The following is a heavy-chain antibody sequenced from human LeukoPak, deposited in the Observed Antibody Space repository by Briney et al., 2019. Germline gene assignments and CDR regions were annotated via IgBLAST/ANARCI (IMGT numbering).Heavy chain of an antibody. CDR2: IRYTSET. Sequence: GGSLRLSCTASGFILSQYGFNWVRQAPGKGLEWVSHIRYTSETFYADSVEGRFTISRDHARNSLYLQMNNLRGEDTAIYYCARDAGNRGYGCDLWGQGTLVTVSS. CDR1: GFILSQYG. J-gene: IGHJ4*02. V-gene: IGHV3-48*01. D-gene: IGHD6-25*01. CDR3: ARDAGNRGYGCDL.